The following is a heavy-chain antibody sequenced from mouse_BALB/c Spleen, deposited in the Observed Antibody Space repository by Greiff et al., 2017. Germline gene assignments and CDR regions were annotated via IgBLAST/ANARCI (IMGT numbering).Heavy chain of an antibody. CDR3: ASQAYYGNYYAMDY. D-gene: IGHD2-10*01. CDR1: GYTFTSYY. V-gene: IGHV1S81*02. CDR2: INPSNGGT. J-gene: IGHJ4*01. Sequence: QVQLQQPGAELVKPGASVKLSCKASGYTFTSYYMYWVKQRPGQGLEWIGGINPSNGGTNFNEKFKSKATLTVDKSSSTAYMQLSSLTSEDSAVYYCASQAYYGNYYAMDYWGQGTSVTVSS.